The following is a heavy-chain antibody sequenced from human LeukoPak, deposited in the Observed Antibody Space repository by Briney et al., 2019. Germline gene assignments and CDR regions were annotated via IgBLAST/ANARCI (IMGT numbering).Heavy chain of an antibody. J-gene: IGHJ1*01. CDR3: SRGVSYYDSSGYKH. V-gene: IGHV4-59*01. Sequence: SETLSLTCTVSGGSISSYYGSWIRQPPGKGLEWIGYIYYSGSTNYNPSLKSRVTISVDTSKNQFSLKLSSVTAADTAVYYCSRGVSYYDSSGYKHWGQATLVTVSS. CDR1: GGSISSYY. D-gene: IGHD3-22*01. CDR2: IYYSGST.